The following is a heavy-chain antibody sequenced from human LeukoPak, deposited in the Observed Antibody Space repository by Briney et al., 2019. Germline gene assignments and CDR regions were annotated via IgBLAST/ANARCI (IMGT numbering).Heavy chain of an antibody. D-gene: IGHD4-17*01. Sequence: GGSLRLSCAASGFTFNNCGMNWVRQAPGEGLEWVSSISGSSYYIYYADSMKGRFTISRDNAKNSLYLQMNSLRADDTAVYYCASHDYGDYAFDYWGQGTLVTVSS. CDR2: ISGSSYYI. J-gene: IGHJ4*02. V-gene: IGHV3-21*01. CDR3: ASHDYGDYAFDY. CDR1: GFTFNNCG.